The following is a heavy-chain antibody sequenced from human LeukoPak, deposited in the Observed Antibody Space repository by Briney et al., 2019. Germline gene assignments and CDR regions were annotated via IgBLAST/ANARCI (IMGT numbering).Heavy chain of an antibody. CDR3: AKALGPLSLECPDY. Sequence: GGSLRLSCAASGFTFSSYSMNWVRQAPGKGLEWVSYISSSSSTIYSADSVKGRFTISRDNAKNSLYLQMNSLRAEDTALYYCAKALGPLSLECPDYWGQGTLVTVSS. V-gene: IGHV3-48*01. CDR1: GFTFSSYS. J-gene: IGHJ4*02. CDR2: ISSSSSTI. D-gene: IGHD3-3*01.